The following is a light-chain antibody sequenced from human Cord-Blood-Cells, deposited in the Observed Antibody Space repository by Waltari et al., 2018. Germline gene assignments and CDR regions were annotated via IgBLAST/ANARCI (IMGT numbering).Light chain of an antibody. CDR3: SSYTSSSTWV. CDR2: EVS. CDR1: SSDVGGYNY. Sequence: QSALTQPASVSGSPGQSTTISCHGTSSDVGGYNYVSWYQQHPGKAPKLMIYEVSNRPSGVSNRFSGSKSGNTASLTISGLQAEDEADYYCSSYTSSSTWVFGGGTKLTVL. V-gene: IGLV2-14*01. J-gene: IGLJ3*02.